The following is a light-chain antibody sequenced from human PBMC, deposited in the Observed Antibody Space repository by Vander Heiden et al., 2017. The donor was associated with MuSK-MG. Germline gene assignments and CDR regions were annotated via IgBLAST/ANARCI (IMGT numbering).Light chain of an antibody. CDR3: QSADSSGTYEV. CDR1: ALPKQY. J-gene: IGLJ3*02. Sequence: SYELTQPPSVSVSPGQTARITCSGDALPKQYAYWYQQKPGQASVLVIYNDSERPLGIPERFSGSSSGTTVTLTISGVQAEDEADYYCQSADSSGTYEVFGGGTKLTVL. CDR2: NDS. V-gene: IGLV3-25*03.